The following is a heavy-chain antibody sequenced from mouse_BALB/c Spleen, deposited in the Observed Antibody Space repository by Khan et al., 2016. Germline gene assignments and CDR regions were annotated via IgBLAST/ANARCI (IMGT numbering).Heavy chain of an antibody. CDR2: IWGDGIT. D-gene: IGHD2-3*01. Sequence: VQLQESGPGLVAPSQSLSITCTVSGFSLTGYGVNWVRQPPGKGLEWLGMIWGDGITAYNSALKSRLSISKDNSKSQVFLKMNSLQTDDTARYYCARAPIYDGYGYFDYWGQGTTLTVSS. CDR1: GFSLTGYG. CDR3: ARAPIYDGYGYFDY. J-gene: IGHJ2*01. V-gene: IGHV2-6-7*01.